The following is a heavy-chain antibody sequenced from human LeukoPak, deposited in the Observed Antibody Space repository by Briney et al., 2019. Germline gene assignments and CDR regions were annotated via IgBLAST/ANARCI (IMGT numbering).Heavy chain of an antibody. D-gene: IGHD6-13*01. CDR1: GFTFSSYW. CDR2: IKEDGSEK. V-gene: IGHV3-7*01. Sequence: PGGPLRLSCAASGFTFSSYWMSWVRQAPGKGLEWVANIKEDGSEKYYVDSVRGRFTLSRDNAKNSLYLQMNSLRAEDTAVYYCARRFIAAAFFDHWGQGTLVAVSS. J-gene: IGHJ4*02. CDR3: ARRFIAAAFFDH.